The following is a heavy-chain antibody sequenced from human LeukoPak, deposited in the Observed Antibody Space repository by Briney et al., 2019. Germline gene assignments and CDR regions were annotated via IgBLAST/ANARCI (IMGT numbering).Heavy chain of an antibody. CDR1: GGTFSSHA. Sequence: SVNVSCKASGGTFSSHAISWVRQAPGQGLEWMGGIILIFGTANYAQKFQGRVTITADESTSTAYMELSSLRSEDTAVYYCARGPINDYGDYVREYYFDYWGQGTLVTVSS. J-gene: IGHJ4*02. V-gene: IGHV1-69*13. D-gene: IGHD4-17*01. CDR2: IILIFGTA. CDR3: ARGPINDYGDYVREYYFDY.